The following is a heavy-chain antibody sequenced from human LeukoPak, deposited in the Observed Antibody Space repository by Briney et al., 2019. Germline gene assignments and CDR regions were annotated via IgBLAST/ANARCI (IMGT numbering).Heavy chain of an antibody. Sequence: GGSLRLSCAASGFTFSSYAMHRVLQAPGKGLEWVAVISYDGSNKYYADSVKGRFIISRDNSKNTLYLQMNSLRAEDTAVYYCARDRGSCSGGSCYYFDYWGQGTLVTVSS. CDR2: ISYDGSNK. CDR1: GFTFSSYA. V-gene: IGHV3-30*04. CDR3: ARDRGSCSGGSCYYFDY. D-gene: IGHD2-15*01. J-gene: IGHJ4*02.